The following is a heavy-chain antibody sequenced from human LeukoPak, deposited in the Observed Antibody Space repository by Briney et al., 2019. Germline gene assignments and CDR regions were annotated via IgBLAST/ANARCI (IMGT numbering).Heavy chain of an antibody. Sequence: ASVKVSCKTSGGTFNNYAISWVRQAPGQGLEWMGRVVPMFGIRNYPQTFRGRVNITADRATNTVYMELRSLRAEDTAIYYCATEPSRSYSFDHLDFWGLGTPVTVSS. V-gene: IGHV1-69*04. CDR3: ATEPSRSYSFDHLDF. D-gene: IGHD5-12*01. CDR2: VVPMFGIR. J-gene: IGHJ4*02. CDR1: GGTFNNYA.